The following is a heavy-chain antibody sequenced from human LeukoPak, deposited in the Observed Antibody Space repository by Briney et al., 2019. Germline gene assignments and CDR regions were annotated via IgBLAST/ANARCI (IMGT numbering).Heavy chain of an antibody. J-gene: IGHJ4*02. Sequence: PGGSLRLSCAASGFTFSSYAMSWVRQAPGKGLEWVSVIYSGGSTYYADSVKGRFTISRDNSKNTLYLQMNSLRAEDTAVYYCAREIRSGSLYYFDYWGQGTLVTVSS. V-gene: IGHV3-53*01. CDR2: IYSGGST. CDR3: AREIRSGSLYYFDY. CDR1: GFTFSSYA. D-gene: IGHD1-26*01.